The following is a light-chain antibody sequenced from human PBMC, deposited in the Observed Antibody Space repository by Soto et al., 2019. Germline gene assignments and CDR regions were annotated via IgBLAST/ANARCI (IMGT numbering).Light chain of an antibody. Sequence: DIQMAHSPSSLCASLGDRVTITCRASRSISSYLNWYQQKPGKAPKLLISAASSLESGVPPRFSGSGSGTDFTLTITSLQPEDFATYYSQQSHSIPWAFGQGTKVDIK. CDR1: RSISSY. CDR3: QQSHSIPWA. CDR2: AAS. J-gene: IGKJ1*01. V-gene: IGKV1-39*01.